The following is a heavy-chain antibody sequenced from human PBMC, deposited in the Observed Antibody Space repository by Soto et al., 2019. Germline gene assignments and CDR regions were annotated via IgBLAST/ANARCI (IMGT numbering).Heavy chain of an antibody. D-gene: IGHD3-10*01. CDR3: ARSYGSGSYYTPDYYYYMDV. J-gene: IGHJ6*03. V-gene: IGHV3-33*01. CDR2: IWYDGSNK. CDR1: GFTFSSYG. Sequence: GGSLRLSCAASGFTFSSYGVHWVRQAPGKGLEWVAVIWYDGSNKYYADSVKGRFTISRDNSKNTLYLQMNSLRAEDTAVYYCARSYGSGSYYTPDYYYYMDVWGKGTTVTVSS.